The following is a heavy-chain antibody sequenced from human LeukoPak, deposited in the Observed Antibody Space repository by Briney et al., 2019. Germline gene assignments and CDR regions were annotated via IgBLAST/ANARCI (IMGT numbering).Heavy chain of an antibody. CDR3: ARENWGSSYYFDY. Sequence: SETLSLTCAVYGGSFSAYYWSWLRQPPGKGLEWIGEINQSGSTNYNPSLKSRVTISVDTSKTQFSLKLSSVTAADTAVYYCARENWGSSYYFDYWGQGTLVTVSS. CDR1: GGSFSAYY. V-gene: IGHV4-34*01. D-gene: IGHD7-27*01. J-gene: IGHJ4*02. CDR2: INQSGST.